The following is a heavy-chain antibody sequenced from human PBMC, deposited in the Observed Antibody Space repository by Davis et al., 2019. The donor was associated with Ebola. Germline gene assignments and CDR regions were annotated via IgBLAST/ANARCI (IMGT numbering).Heavy chain of an antibody. D-gene: IGHD6-19*01. Sequence: AASVKVSCKAFGYTFTGYYMHWVRQAPGQGLEWMGGINPNSGGTNYAQKFQGRVTMTRDTSISTAYMELSSLRSDDTAVYYCARDRAVTVDNWFDSWGQGTLVTVSS. CDR1: GYTFTGYY. CDR2: INPNSGGT. CDR3: ARDRAVTVDNWFDS. J-gene: IGHJ5*01. V-gene: IGHV1-2*02.